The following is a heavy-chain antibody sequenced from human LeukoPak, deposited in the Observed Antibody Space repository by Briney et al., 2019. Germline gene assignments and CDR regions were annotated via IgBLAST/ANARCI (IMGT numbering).Heavy chain of an antibody. CDR2: IYHSGST. CDR3: ARASTVTTPYYYYYYGMDV. J-gene: IGHJ6*02. D-gene: IGHD4-17*01. Sequence: PSGTLSLTCAVSGGSISSSNWWSWVRQPPGKGLEWIGEIYHSGSTNYNPSLKSRVTISVDTSKNQFSLKLSSVTAADTAVYYCARASTVTTPYYYYYYGMDVWGQGTTVTVSS. CDR1: GGSISSSNW. V-gene: IGHV4-4*02.